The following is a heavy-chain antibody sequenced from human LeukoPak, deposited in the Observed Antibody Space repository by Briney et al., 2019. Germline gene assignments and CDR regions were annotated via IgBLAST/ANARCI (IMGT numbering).Heavy chain of an antibody. D-gene: IGHD1-7*01. CDR3: AREPTYNWNYGYGMDV. CDR2: ISSSSSTI. J-gene: IGHJ6*02. V-gene: IGHV3-48*01. CDR1: GFTFSSYS. Sequence: GGSLRLSCAASGFTFSSYSTNWVRQAPGKGLEWVSYISSSSSTIYYADSVKGRFTISRDNAKNSLYLQMNSLRAEDTAVYYCAREPTYNWNYGYGMDVWGQGTTVTVSS.